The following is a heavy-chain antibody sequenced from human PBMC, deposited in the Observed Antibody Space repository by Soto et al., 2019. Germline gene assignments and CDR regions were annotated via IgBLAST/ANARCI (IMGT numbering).Heavy chain of an antibody. D-gene: IGHD5-18*01. J-gene: IGHJ4*02. Sequence: SETRSLTCFVSGASVSSGNFYWSWIRLPPGKGLEWIGYIHDSGTTNYNPSLNSRVAMSLDTSKNQFSLKLNSVTAADTSIYYCAKEGIRQQRFRGFDDWGQGILVT. CDR1: GASVSSGNFY. CDR3: AKEGIRQQRFRGFDD. V-gene: IGHV4-61*01. CDR2: IHDSGTT.